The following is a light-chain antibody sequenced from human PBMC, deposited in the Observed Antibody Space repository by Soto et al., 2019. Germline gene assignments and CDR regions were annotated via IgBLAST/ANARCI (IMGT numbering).Light chain of an antibody. CDR3: QQYHNWPPIT. CDR1: QSISAN. J-gene: IGKJ5*01. CDR2: GAS. V-gene: IGKV3-15*01. Sequence: EIVMTQPPATLSVSSGERVTLSCRASQSISANLAWYHHKPGQPPRLLIYGASTRATGIPARFFGSGSGTEFTLTISSLQSEDFAVYYCQQYHNWPPITFGQGTRLEI.